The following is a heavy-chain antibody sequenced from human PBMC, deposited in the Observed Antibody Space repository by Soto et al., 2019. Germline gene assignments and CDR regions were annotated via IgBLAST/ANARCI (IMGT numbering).Heavy chain of an antibody. CDR3: ARGAAAGHYYYGMDV. CDR1: GYTFTGYY. CDR2: INPNSGGT. J-gene: IGHJ6*02. V-gene: IGHV1-2*04. D-gene: IGHD6-13*01. Sequence: ASVKVSCKASGYTFTGYYMHWVRQAPGQGLEWMGWINPNSGGTNYAQKFQGWVTMTRDTSISTAYMELSRLRSDDTAVYYCARGAAAGHYYYGMDVWGQGTTVTVSS.